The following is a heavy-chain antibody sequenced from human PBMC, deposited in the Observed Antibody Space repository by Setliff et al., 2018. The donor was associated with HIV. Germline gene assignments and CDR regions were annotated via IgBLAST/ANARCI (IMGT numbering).Heavy chain of an antibody. V-gene: IGHV3-7*01. D-gene: IGHD3-22*01. Sequence: GGSLRLSCAASGFSFSEFWMNWVRQAPGKGLEWVANIKADESEKYYVDSVKGRFTISRDNPKNSLFLQMDRLRVEDTAVYYCARDGVRRVVVIPYYYYMDVWGKGTTVTVSS. J-gene: IGHJ6*03. CDR1: GFSFSEFW. CDR2: IKADESEK. CDR3: ARDGVRRVVVIPYYYYMDV.